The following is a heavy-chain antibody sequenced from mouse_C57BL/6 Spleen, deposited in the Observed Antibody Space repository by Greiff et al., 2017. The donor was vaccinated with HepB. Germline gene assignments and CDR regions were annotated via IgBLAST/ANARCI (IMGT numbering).Heavy chain of an antibody. D-gene: IGHD1-1*01. CDR2: ISYDGSN. J-gene: IGHJ1*03. CDR3: AREHYGSSWDWYFDV. V-gene: IGHV3-6*01. CDR1: GYSITSGYY. Sequence: DVQLQESGPGLVKPSQSLSLTCSVPGYSITSGYYWNWIRQFPGNKLEWMGYISYDGSNNYNPSLKNRISITRDTSKNQFFLKLNSVTTEDTATYYCAREHYGSSWDWYFDVWGTGTTVTVSS.